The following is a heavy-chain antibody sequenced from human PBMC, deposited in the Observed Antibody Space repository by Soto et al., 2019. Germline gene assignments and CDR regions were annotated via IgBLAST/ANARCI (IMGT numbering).Heavy chain of an antibody. V-gene: IGHV3-66*01. CDR1: GFTVSDHY. D-gene: IGHD2-21*01. J-gene: IGHJ4*02. Sequence: DVQVVESGGGLVQPGGSLRLSCTVSGFTVSDHYMSWVRQAPGKGLEWVSVIYPGGNPYYPASVKGRFTISRDDSRNTLHLQMNNLRVEDTAVYYCARPADPDCGGECYSCRLDYWGQGSLVTVSP. CDR3: ARPADPDCGGECYSCRLDY. CDR2: IYPGGNP.